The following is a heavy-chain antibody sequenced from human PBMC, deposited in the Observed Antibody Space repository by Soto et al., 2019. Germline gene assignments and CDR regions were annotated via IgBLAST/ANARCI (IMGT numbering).Heavy chain of an antibody. Sequence: LSLTCTVSGGSISSYYWSWIRQPPGKGLDWIGDINYTEKTNYNPSLKSRVTISVDTSKNQFSLKLSSVTAADTAVYYCARFARVVVAATDLDVWGKGTTVTVSS. CDR3: ARFARVVVAATDLDV. D-gene: IGHD2-15*01. J-gene: IGHJ6*04. CDR2: INYTEKT. CDR1: GGSISSYY. V-gene: IGHV4-59*12.